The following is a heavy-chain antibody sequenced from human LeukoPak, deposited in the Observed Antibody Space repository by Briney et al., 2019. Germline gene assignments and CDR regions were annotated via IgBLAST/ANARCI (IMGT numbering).Heavy chain of an antibody. CDR1: GFTFSSYA. V-gene: IGHV3-30*01. D-gene: IGHD6-6*01. CDR3: ARIGSCSSRADFDY. CDR2: ISYDGSNK. Sequence: GGSLRLSCAASGFTFSSYAMHWVRQAPGKGLEWVAVISYDGSNKYYADSVKGRFTISRDNSKNTLYLQMNSLRAEDTAVYYCARIGSCSSRADFDYWGQGTLVTVSS. J-gene: IGHJ4*02.